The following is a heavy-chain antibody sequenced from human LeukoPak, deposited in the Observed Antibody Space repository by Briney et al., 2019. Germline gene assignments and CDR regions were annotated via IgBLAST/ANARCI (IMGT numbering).Heavy chain of an antibody. CDR3: AKSVVRGDGYYYGMDV. Sequence: GGSLRLSCAASGFTFSSYGMHWVRQAPGKGREGGAVISYDGSNKYYADSVKGRFTISRDNSKNTLYLQMNSLRAEDTAVYYCAKSVVRGDGYYYGMDVWGQGTTVTVSS. D-gene: IGHD2-21*01. CDR1: GFTFSSYG. J-gene: IGHJ6*02. V-gene: IGHV3-30*18. CDR2: ISYDGSNK.